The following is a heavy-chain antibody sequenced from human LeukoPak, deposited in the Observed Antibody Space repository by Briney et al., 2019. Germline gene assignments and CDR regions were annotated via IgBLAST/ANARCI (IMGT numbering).Heavy chain of an antibody. V-gene: IGHV3-21*01. CDR2: ISSSSSYI. CDR3: ARVGRYFDWPKGNDY. CDR1: GFTFSSYS. Sequence: TGGSLRLSCAASGFTFSSYSMNWVRQAPGKGLEWVSSISSSSSYIYYADSVKGRFTISRDNAKNSLYLQMNSLRAEDTAVYYCARVGRYFDWPKGNDYWGQGTLVTVSS. D-gene: IGHD3-9*01. J-gene: IGHJ4*02.